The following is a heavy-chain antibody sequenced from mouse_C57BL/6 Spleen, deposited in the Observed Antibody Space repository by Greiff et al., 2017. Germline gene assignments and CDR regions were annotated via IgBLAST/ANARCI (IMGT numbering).Heavy chain of an antibody. CDR1: GFSLSTSGMG. D-gene: IGHD1-1*01. CDR3: ARRARGVSYGSSYWYFDV. CDR2: IYWDDDK. J-gene: IGHJ1*03. V-gene: IGHV8-12*01. Sequence: QVTLKVSGPGILQSSQTLSLTCSFSGFSLSTSGMGVSWIRQPSGKGLEWLAHIYWDDDKRYTPSLKSRLTISKDTSRNQVFLKITSVDTADTATYYCARRARGVSYGSSYWYFDVWGTGTTVTVSS.